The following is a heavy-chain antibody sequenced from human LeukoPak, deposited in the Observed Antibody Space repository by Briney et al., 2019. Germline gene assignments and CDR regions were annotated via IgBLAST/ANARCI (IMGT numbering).Heavy chain of an antibody. Sequence: GGSLRLSCAASGFAFSTYWMTWVRQAPGKGLEWVANIKPDGGGKNYLGSVKGRFTISRDNAKNSLYLYMSSLIVEDTAVYYCSSQPAVLDLDCWGQGTLVTVSS. CDR2: IKPDGGGK. D-gene: IGHD2-8*01. J-gene: IGHJ4*02. CDR3: SSQPAVLDLDC. CDR1: GFAFSTYW. V-gene: IGHV3-7*01.